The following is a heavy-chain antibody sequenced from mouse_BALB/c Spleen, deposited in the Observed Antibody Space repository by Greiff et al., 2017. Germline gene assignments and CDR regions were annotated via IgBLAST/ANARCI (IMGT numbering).Heavy chain of an antibody. J-gene: IGHJ1*01. D-gene: IGHD2-1*01. CDR2: ISSGGSYT. Sequence: EVQLQESGGDLVKPGGSLKLSCAASGFTFSSYGMSWVRQTPDKSLEWVATISSGGSYTYYPDSVKGRFTISRDNAKNTLYLQMSSLKSEDTAMYYCARLDGNYDWYFDVWGAGTTVTVSS. V-gene: IGHV5-6*01. CDR3: ARLDGNYDWYFDV. CDR1: GFTFSSYG.